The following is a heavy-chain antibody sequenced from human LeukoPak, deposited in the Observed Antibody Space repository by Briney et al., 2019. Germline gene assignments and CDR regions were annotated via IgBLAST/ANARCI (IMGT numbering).Heavy chain of an antibody. J-gene: IGHJ4*02. Sequence: SETLSLTCAVYGGSFSGYYWSWIRQPPGKGLEWMGEIKHSGSTNYNPSLKSRVTISVDTSKNQFSLKLSSVPAADTAVYYCARALGGTAGYYFDYWGQGTLVTVSS. D-gene: IGHD2-21*02. CDR3: ARALGGTAGYYFDY. V-gene: IGHV4-34*01. CDR2: IKHSGST. CDR1: GGSFSGYY.